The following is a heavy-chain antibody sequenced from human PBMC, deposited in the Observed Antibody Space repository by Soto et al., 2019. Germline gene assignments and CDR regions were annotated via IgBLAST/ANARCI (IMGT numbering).Heavy chain of an antibody. CDR1: GFTFSSYA. Sequence: EVQLLESGGGLVQPGGSLRLSCAASGFTFSSYAMSWVRQAPGKGLEWVSAISGSGGSTYYADSVKGRFTISRDNSKNRLYLQMNSLRAENTEVYYCAKRDDFWSGTPGDWGQGTLVTVSS. V-gene: IGHV3-23*01. CDR3: AKRDDFWSGTPGD. CDR2: ISGSGGST. D-gene: IGHD3-3*01. J-gene: IGHJ4*02.